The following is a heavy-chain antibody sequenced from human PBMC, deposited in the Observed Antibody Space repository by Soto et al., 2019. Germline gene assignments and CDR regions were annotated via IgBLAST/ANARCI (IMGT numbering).Heavy chain of an antibody. CDR1: GGSISNYY. CDR2: IYYSGSI. CDR3: AREIAVAGTHYFDY. J-gene: IGHJ4*02. Sequence: SETLSLTCTVSGGSISNYYWSWIRQPPGKGLEWIGYIYYSGSINYNPSLKSRVTISEDTSKNQFSLKMSFVTAADTAVYYCAREIAVAGTHYFDYWGQGTLVTVSS. D-gene: IGHD6-19*01. V-gene: IGHV4-59*01.